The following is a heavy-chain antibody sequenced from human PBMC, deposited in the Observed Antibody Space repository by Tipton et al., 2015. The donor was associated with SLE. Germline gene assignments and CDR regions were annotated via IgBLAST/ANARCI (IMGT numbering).Heavy chain of an antibody. CDR1: GFIFSNYG. J-gene: IGHJ6*02. V-gene: IGHV3-30*02. D-gene: IGHD3-3*01. CDR2: IWYDGSNT. Sequence: GSLRLSCAASGFIFSNYGMYWVRQAPGKGLEWVAFIWYDGSNTYYVDSVKGRFTISRDNSKNTMYLQMNSLRVEDTAVYYCAKAAADFWSGYGGPDYYYYSGMDVWGQGATVTVSS. CDR3: AKAAADFWSGYGGPDYYYYSGMDV.